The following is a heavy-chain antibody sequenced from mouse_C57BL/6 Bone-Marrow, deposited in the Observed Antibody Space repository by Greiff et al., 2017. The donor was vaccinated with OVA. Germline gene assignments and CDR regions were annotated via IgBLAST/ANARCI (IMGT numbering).Heavy chain of an antibody. D-gene: IGHD2-3*01. Sequence: QVQLQQPGAELVKPGASVKLSCKASGYTFTSYWMQWVKQRPGQGLEWIGEIDPSDGYPNYNQKFKGTATLTVATSSSTAYMQLSSLTSEDSAVYYCARYHDGCVPWFAYWGQGTLVTVSA. CDR3: ARYHDGCVPWFAY. J-gene: IGHJ3*01. CDR1: GYTFTSYW. V-gene: IGHV1-50*01. CDR2: IDPSDGYP.